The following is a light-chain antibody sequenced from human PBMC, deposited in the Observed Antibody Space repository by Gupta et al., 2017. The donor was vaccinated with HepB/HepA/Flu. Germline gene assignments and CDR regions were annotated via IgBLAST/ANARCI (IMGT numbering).Light chain of an antibody. CDR2: AAS. CDR3: HRYYSYPT. CDR1: PGISSD. Sequence: IRMTQSPFSFSASTGDRVTITSRASPGISSDLAWYQQKPGKAPKLLIYAASPLQSGVPSRCSGSGSETDFTLTIIDLQAEDLSTCYYHRYYSYPTFGQGTKVEIK. V-gene: IGKV1-8*01. J-gene: IGKJ1*01.